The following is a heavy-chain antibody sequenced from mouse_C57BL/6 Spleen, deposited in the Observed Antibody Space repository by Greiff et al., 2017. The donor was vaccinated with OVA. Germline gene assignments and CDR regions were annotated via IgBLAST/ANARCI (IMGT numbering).Heavy chain of an antibody. V-gene: IGHV1-9*01. J-gene: IGHJ1*03. CDR3: ARRRGLYWYFDV. D-gene: IGHD3-3*01. Sequence: VQLQQSGAELMKPGASVKLSCKATGYTFTGYWIEWVKQRPGHGLEWIGEILPGSGGTNYNEKFKGKATFTADTSSNTAYMQLSSLTTEDSAIYYCARRRGLYWYFDVWGTGTTVTVSS. CDR1: GYTFTGYW. CDR2: ILPGSGGT.